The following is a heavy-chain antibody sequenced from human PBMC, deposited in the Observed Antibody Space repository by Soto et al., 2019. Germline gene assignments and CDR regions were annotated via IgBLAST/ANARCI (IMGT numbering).Heavy chain of an antibody. Sequence: PSETLSLTCTVSVGSISSGDYYWRWILQPSGKGLEWIGYIYYSGSTYYNPSLKSRVTISVDTSKNQFSLKLSSVTAADTAVYYCARVYDSSGYYEVVFDYWGQGTLVTVSS. D-gene: IGHD3-22*01. V-gene: IGHV4-30-4*01. CDR3: ARVYDSSGYYEVVFDY. J-gene: IGHJ4*02. CDR1: VGSISSGDYY. CDR2: IYYSGST.